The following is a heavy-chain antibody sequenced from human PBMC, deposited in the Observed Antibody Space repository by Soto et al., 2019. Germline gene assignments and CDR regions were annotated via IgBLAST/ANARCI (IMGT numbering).Heavy chain of an antibody. D-gene: IGHD3-3*01. CDR3: AKDRQPDGFWPFDH. CDR2: ILGRGGT. V-gene: IGHV3-23*01. Sequence: EVQLLESGGGLVQPGGSLRLYCAASGFTFHTYAMSWVRQTPGKGLEWISGILGRGGTYYADSVKGRFTISRDNSKTTLYLQLNSLRAEDTAMYYCAKDRQPDGFWPFDHWGQGTLITVYS. J-gene: IGHJ4*02. CDR1: GFTFHTYA.